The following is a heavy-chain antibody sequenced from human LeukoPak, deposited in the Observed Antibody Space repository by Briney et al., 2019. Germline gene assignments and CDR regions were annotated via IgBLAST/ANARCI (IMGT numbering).Heavy chain of an antibody. CDR3: ARDPGCSGGSCYHLLSDALDI. D-gene: IGHD2-15*01. CDR2: IRYDGSNK. V-gene: IGHV3-33*01. CDR1: GFTFSSYG. J-gene: IGHJ3*02. Sequence: PGGSLRLSCAASGFTFSSYGMHWVRQAPGKGLEWVAVIRYDGSNKYYADSVKGRFTISRDNSKNTLYLQMNSLRAEDTAVYYCARDPGCSGGSCYHLLSDALDIWGQGTMVTVSS.